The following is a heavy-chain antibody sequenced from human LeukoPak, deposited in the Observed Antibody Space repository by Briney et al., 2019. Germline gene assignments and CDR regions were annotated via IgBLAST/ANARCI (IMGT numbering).Heavy chain of an antibody. V-gene: IGHV1-69*13. CDR1: GGTFSSYA. Sequence: ASVKVSCKASGGTFSSYAISWARQAPGLGLELMGGIIPIFGTANYAQKFQGRVTITADESTSTAYMELSSLRSEDTAVYYCASLPQGSYYYGMDVWGQGTTVTVSS. CDR3: ASLPQGSYYYGMDV. J-gene: IGHJ6*02. CDR2: IIPIFGTA.